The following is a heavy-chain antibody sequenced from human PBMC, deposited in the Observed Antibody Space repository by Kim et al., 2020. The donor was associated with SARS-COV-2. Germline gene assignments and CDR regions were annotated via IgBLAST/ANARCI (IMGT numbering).Heavy chain of an antibody. CDR2: IKTDGSHT. CDR1: GFTFRNYW. Sequence: GGSLRLSCAASGFTFRNYWMHWVRQAPGEGLVWVSRIKTDGSHTSYADSVRGRFTVSRDNAKNTMYLNMNSLRVEDTAVYYCVKDDGTDKHDWYFDLWGRGTLVTVSS. J-gene: IGHJ2*01. V-gene: IGHV3-74*01. CDR3: VKDDGTDKHDWYFDL. D-gene: IGHD1-26*01.